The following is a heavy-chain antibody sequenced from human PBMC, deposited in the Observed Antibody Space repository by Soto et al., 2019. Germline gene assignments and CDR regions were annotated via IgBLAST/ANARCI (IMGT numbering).Heavy chain of an antibody. CDR3: AREGASGSYYFDY. Sequence: GGSLRLSCAASGFTFSSYAMHWVRQAPGKGLEWVALISYDGSNKYYADSVKGRFTISRDNSKNTLYLQMNSLRAEDTAVYYCAREGASGSYYFDYWGQGTLVTVSS. CDR1: GFTFSSYA. D-gene: IGHD1-26*01. J-gene: IGHJ4*02. V-gene: IGHV3-30*04. CDR2: ISYDGSNK.